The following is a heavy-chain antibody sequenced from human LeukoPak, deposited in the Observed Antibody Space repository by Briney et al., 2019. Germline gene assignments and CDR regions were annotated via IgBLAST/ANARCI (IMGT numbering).Heavy chain of an antibody. V-gene: IGHV3-11*01. J-gene: IGHJ4*02. CDR2: ISSSGSTI. CDR3: ARDYVVAAAGSNGIDY. D-gene: IGHD6-13*01. CDR1: GFTFSDYY. Sequence: GGSLRLSCAVSGFTFSDYYMSWIRQAPGKGLEWVSYISSSGSTIYYADSVKGRFTISRDNAKNSLYLQMNSLRAEDTAVYYCARDYVVAAAGSNGIDYWGQGTLVTVSS.